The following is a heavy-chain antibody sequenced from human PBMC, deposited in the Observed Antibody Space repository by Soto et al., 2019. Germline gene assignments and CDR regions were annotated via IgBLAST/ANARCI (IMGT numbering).Heavy chain of an antibody. D-gene: IGHD2-15*01. CDR3: ERGWGEVVTATYFQH. V-gene: IGHV3-33*01. CDR2: IWYDGSKT. Sequence: QVQLVESGGVVVQPGRSLRLSCSASGFTFSSSGMHWFRQAPGKGLEWVAVIWYDGSKTAYADSVKGRFTISRDNYKNSMSLHMQSLSVEDTAVYYCERGWGEVVTATYFQHWGQGTLVTVSS. CDR1: GFTFSSSG. J-gene: IGHJ1*01.